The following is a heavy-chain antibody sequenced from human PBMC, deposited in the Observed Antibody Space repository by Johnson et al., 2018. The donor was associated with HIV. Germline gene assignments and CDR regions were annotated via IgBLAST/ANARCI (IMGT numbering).Heavy chain of an antibody. CDR2: ISYDGSNK. CDR1: GFTFSSYA. Sequence: QVQLVESGGGVVQPGRSLRLSCAASGFTFSSYAMHWVRQAPGKGLEWVAVISYDGSNKYYADSVKGRFTISRDNSKNTLYLQRNSLRAEDTAVYYCAKGERGYSSSSDALDIWGQGTMVTVSS. J-gene: IGHJ3*02. V-gene: IGHV3-30*04. D-gene: IGHD6-6*01. CDR3: AKGERGYSSSSDALDI.